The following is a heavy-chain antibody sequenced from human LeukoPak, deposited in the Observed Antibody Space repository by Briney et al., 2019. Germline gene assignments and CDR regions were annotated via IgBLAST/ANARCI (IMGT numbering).Heavy chain of an antibody. CDR3: ATDRGFASFDY. V-gene: IGHV3-9*01. D-gene: IGHD3-3*01. Sequence: GRSLRLSCAASGFTFDDYAMHWVRQAPGKGLEWGSGISWNSGSIGYADSVKGRFTISRDNAKNSLYLQLNSLRAEDTAVYYCATDRGFASFDYWGQGTLVTVSS. J-gene: IGHJ4*02. CDR1: GFTFDDYA. CDR2: ISWNSGSI.